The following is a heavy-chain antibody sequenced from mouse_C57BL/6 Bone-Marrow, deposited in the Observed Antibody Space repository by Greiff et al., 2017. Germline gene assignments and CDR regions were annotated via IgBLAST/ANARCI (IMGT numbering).Heavy chain of an antibody. Sequence: VQLQQSGPELVKPGASEKISCKASGYSFTDYNMNWVKQSNGKSLEWIGVINPNYGTTSYNQKFKGKATLTVDQSSSTAYMQINSLTSEESAVYYCARRNTTVVVNWYFDVWGTGTTVTVSS. CDR2: INPNYGTT. J-gene: IGHJ1*03. D-gene: IGHD1-1*01. CDR1: GYSFTDYN. V-gene: IGHV1-39*01. CDR3: ARRNTTVVVNWYFDV.